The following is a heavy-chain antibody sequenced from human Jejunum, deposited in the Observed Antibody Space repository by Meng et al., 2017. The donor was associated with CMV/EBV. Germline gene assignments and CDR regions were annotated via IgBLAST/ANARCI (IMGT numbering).Heavy chain of an antibody. Sequence: SYAIHWVRQAPGKGLEWVAIISYDGSNQYYADPVKGRFTISRDNSKNTLYLQMNSLRVEDTAVYFCVRAEGVVVPAAILFYYAMDVWGQGTTVTVSS. V-gene: IGHV3-30-3*01. D-gene: IGHD2-2*01. CDR2: ISYDGSNQ. CDR3: VRAEGVVVPAAILFYYAMDV. J-gene: IGHJ6*02. CDR1: SYA.